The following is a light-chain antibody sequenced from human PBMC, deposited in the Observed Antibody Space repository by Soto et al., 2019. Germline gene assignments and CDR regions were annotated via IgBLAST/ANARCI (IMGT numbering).Light chain of an antibody. CDR3: QQYDSFWTM. Sequence: DIQMTQSPSSLSASVGDRVTITCRASQSISSYLNWYQQKPGKAPKLLIYAASSLQSGVPSRFSGSGSGTEFTLTISSLQPDDFATYYCQQYDSFWTMFGQGTEVDIK. CDR1: QSISSY. J-gene: IGKJ1*01. CDR2: AAS. V-gene: IGKV1-39*01.